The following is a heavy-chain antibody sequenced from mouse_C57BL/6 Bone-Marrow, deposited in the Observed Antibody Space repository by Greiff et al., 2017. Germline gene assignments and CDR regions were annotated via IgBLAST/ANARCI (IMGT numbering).Heavy chain of an antibody. D-gene: IGHD2-3*01. CDR3: ARGGYSAWFAY. J-gene: IGHJ3*01. Sequence: EVQGVESGGGLVKPGGSLKLSCAASGFTFSDYGMHWVRQAPEKGLEWVAYISRGSSTIYYADTVKGRSTISRDNAKNTLFLQMTSLRSEDTAMYYCARGGYSAWFAYWGQGTLVTVSA. CDR2: ISRGSSTI. CDR1: GFTFSDYG. V-gene: IGHV5-17*01.